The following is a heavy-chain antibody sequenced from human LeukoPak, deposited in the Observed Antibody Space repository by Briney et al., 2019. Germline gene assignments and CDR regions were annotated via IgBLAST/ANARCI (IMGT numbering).Heavy chain of an antibody. CDR2: FDPEDGET. CDR1: GYTLTELS. J-gene: IGHJ4*02. CDR3: VRPDFDY. Sequence: ASVKVSCKVSGYTLTELSMHWVRQAPGQGLEWMGGFDPEDGETIYAQKFQGRVTMTEDTSTHTAYMEPSSLRSEDPAVYYCVRPDFDYWGQGTLVTVSS. D-gene: IGHD3-10*01. V-gene: IGHV1-24*01.